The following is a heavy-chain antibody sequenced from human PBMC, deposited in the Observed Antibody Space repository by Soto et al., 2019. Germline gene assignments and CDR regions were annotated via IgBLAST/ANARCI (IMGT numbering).Heavy chain of an antibody. CDR2: IYYSGTT. CDR1: GGSISSGGYY. CDR3: ARQSGGYYYYGMDV. V-gene: IGHV4-31*03. J-gene: IGHJ6*02. Sequence: SETLSLTCTVSGGSISSGGYYWNWIRQHPGKGLEWIGYIYYSGTTYYNPSLKSRVTISVDTSKNQFSLKLSSVTAAATAIYYCARQSGGYYYYGMDVWGQGTTVTVSS. D-gene: IGHD1-26*01.